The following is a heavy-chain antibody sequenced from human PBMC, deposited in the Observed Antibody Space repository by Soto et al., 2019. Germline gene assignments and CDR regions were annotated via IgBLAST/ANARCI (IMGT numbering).Heavy chain of an antibody. J-gene: IGHJ4*02. D-gene: IGHD6-13*01. CDR1: GFTFSSYA. Sequence: VGSLRLSCAASGFTFSSYAMSWVRQAPGKGLEWVSAISGSGGSTYYADSVKGRFTISRDNSKNTLYLQMNSLRAEDTAVYYCAKPTVPSSSNYYFDYWGQGTLVTVSS. CDR3: AKPTVPSSSNYYFDY. CDR2: ISGSGGST. V-gene: IGHV3-23*01.